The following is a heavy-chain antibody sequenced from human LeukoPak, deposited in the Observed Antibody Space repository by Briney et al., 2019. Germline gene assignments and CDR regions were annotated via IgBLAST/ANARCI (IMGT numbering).Heavy chain of an antibody. CDR2: IYYSGST. CDR1: GGSLSPHY. Sequence: SETLSLTCAVSGGSLSPHYWSWIRQPPGKGLEWIGSIYYSGSTYYNPSLKSRVTISVDTSKNQFSLKLSSVTAADTAVYYCARDSCSSTSCRKKFDYWGQGTLVTVSS. V-gene: IGHV4-39*07. D-gene: IGHD2-2*01. J-gene: IGHJ4*02. CDR3: ARDSCSSTSCRKKFDY.